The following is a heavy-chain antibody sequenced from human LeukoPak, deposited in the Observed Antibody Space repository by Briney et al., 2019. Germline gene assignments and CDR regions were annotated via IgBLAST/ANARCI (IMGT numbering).Heavy chain of an antibody. V-gene: IGHV3-20*04. Sequence: GGSLRLSCAASGFTFDHDYMRGASHAPRRGLEWVSGIHWHGGSTVYGDSVKGRFTNARDNAKNSLYLQMNSLRAEDTAVYYCARNGAPVVTAITPYYFYMDVWGKGTTVTVSS. CDR2: IHWHGGST. J-gene: IGHJ6*03. D-gene: IGHD2-21*02. CDR3: ARNGAPVVTAITPYYFYMDV. CDR1: GFTFDHDY.